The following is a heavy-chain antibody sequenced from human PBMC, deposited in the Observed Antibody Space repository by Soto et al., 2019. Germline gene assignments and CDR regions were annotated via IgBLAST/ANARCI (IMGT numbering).Heavy chain of an antibody. CDR1: GGSVSNSDYY. J-gene: IGHJ4*02. Sequence: PSETLSLTWTVSGGSVSNSDYYWGWLRQSPGKGLEWIGSVYYRGRSYSKSSVKSRVTISVDTSKNQFSLNLNSVTASDTAVYFCVSQRTSVLTQAYFDYWGPGALVTVSS. D-gene: IGHD2-8*01. CDR2: VYYRGRS. V-gene: IGHV4-39*01. CDR3: VSQRTSVLTQAYFDY.